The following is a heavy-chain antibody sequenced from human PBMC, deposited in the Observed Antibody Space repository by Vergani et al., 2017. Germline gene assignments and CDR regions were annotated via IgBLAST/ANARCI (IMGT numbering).Heavy chain of an antibody. Sequence: EVQLVESGGGLVQPGGSLRLSCAASGFTFSSYWMSWVRQAPGKGLEWVANRKQDGSEKYYVDSVKGRFTISRDNAKNSLYLQMNSLRAEDTAVYSCARGRRVTTHYYYYYMDVWGKGTTVTVSS. CDR3: ARGRRVTTHYYYYYMDV. CDR1: GFTFSSYW. D-gene: IGHD4-17*01. V-gene: IGHV3-7*04. J-gene: IGHJ6*03. CDR2: RKQDGSEK.